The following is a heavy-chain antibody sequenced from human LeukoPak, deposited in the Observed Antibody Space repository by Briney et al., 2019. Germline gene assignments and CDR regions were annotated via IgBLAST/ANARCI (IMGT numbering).Heavy chain of an antibody. CDR1: GGSFSDYY. Sequence: PETLSLTCTVNGGSFSDYYWTWIRQPPGKGLEWIGEINHGGSTNYNPSLKSRDTMSVDTSKNQFSLKLSFVTAADTAVYYCARGIAIGYCSGGSCYPFDYWGQGTLVTVSS. J-gene: IGHJ4*02. D-gene: IGHD2-15*01. CDR2: INHGGST. CDR3: ARGIAIGYCSGGSCYPFDY. V-gene: IGHV4-34*01.